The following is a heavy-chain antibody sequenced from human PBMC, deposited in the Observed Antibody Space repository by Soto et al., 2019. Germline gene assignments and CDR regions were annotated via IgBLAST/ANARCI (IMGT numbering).Heavy chain of an antibody. CDR2: IWYDGSNK. V-gene: IGHV3-33*01. D-gene: IGHD3-3*01. CDR1: GFTFSSYV. Sequence: GGSLRLSCAASGFTFSSYVMHWVRQAPGKGLEWVAVIWYDGSNKYYADSVKGRFTISRDNSKNTLYLQMNSLRAEDTAVYYCARGFGVAIYYYYGMDVWGQGTTVTVSS. J-gene: IGHJ6*02. CDR3: ARGFGVAIYYYYGMDV.